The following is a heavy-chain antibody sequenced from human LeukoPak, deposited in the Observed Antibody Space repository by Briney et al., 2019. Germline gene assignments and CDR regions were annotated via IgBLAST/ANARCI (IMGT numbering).Heavy chain of an antibody. CDR3: AKSGGYGLIDY. CDR1: GGSISSSSYH. CDR2: IYYSGST. D-gene: IGHD6-25*01. Sequence: PSETLSLTCTVSGGSISSSSYHWGWIRQPPGKGLEWIGSIYYSGSTYYNPSLKSRVTISIDTSKNQVSLKMSSVTAADTAVYYCAKSGGYGLIDYWGQGTLVTVSS. J-gene: IGHJ4*01. V-gene: IGHV4-39*01.